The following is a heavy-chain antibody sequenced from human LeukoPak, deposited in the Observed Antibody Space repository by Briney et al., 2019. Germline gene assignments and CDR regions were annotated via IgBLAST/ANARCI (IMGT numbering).Heavy chain of an antibody. CDR1: GGSFSGYY. J-gene: IGHJ4*02. Sequence: SETLSLTCAVYGGSFSGYYWSWIRQPPGKRLEWIGEINHSGSTNYNPSLKSRVTISVDTSKNQFSLKLSSVTAADTAVYYCARGGYSYLTDYWGQGTLVTVSS. V-gene: IGHV4-34*01. CDR3: ARGGYSYLTDY. CDR2: INHSGST. D-gene: IGHD5-18*01.